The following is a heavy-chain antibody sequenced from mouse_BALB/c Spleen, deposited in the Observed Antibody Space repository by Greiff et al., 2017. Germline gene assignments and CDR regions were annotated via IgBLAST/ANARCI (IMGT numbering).Heavy chain of an antibody. CDR1: GYTFTSYV. V-gene: IGHV1-14*01. D-gene: IGHD1-2*01. CDR2: INPYNDGT. Sequence: EVQLQQSGPELVKPGASVKMSCKASGYTFTSYVMHWVKQKPGQGLEWIGYINPYNDGTKYNEKFKGKATLTSDKSSSTAYMELSRLTSEDSAVYYCARRGFITTATNWYFDVWGAGTTVTVSS. CDR3: ARRGFITTATNWYFDV. J-gene: IGHJ1*01.